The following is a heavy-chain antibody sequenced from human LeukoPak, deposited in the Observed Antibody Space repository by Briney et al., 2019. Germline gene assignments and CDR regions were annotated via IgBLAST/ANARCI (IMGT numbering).Heavy chain of an antibody. CDR2: ISGSGGST. D-gene: IGHD6-13*01. CDR1: GFTFSSFD. V-gene: IGHV3-23*01. CDR3: AKDFSAGTYFDY. J-gene: IGHJ4*02. Sequence: GGSLRLSCAASGFTFSSFDTSWVRQAPGKGLEWVSGISGSGGSTYYADSVKGRFTISRDNSKNTLFLQMNSLRAEDTAIYYCAKDFSAGTYFDYWGQGTLVTVSS.